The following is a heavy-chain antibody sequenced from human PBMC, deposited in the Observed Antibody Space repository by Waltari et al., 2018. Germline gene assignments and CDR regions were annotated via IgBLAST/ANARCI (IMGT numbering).Heavy chain of an antibody. D-gene: IGHD3-3*01. J-gene: IGHJ4*02. CDR1: GFTCSSYS. V-gene: IGHV3-48*01. Sequence: EVQLVESGGGLVQPGGSLRLSCAASGFTCSSYSMNWVRQAPGKGLEWVSYISSSSSTIYYADSVKGRFTISRDNAKNSLYLQMNSLRAEDTAVYYCARDRPTYYDFWSGYSNFDYWGQGTLVTVSS. CDR2: ISSSSSTI. CDR3: ARDRPTYYDFWSGYSNFDY.